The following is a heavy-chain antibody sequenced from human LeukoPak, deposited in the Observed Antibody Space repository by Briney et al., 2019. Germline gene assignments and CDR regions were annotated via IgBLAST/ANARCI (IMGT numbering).Heavy chain of an antibody. Sequence: WASVKVSCKASGGTFSSYAISWVRQAPGQGLEWMERIIPIFGIANYAQKFQGRVTITADKSTSTAYMELSSLRSEDTAVYYCAPYYYGSGSYYQPVDYWGQGTLVTVSS. D-gene: IGHD3-10*01. CDR1: GGTFSSYA. J-gene: IGHJ4*02. CDR2: IIPIFGIA. V-gene: IGHV1-69*04. CDR3: APYYYGSGSYYQPVDY.